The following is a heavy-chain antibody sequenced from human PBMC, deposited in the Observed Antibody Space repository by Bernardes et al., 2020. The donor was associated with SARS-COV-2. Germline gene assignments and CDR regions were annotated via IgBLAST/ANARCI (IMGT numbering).Heavy chain of an antibody. Sequence: SETLSLTCTVSGGSISSGGYYWSWIRQHPGKGLEWIWYIYYSGSTYYNSSLKSRVTISVDTSKNQFSLKLSSVTAADTAVYYCARGIPQSITIFGVVIPGKWFDPWGQGTLVTVSS. CDR3: ARGIPQSITIFGVVIPGKWFDP. CDR1: GGSISSGGYY. CDR2: IYYSGST. J-gene: IGHJ5*02. V-gene: IGHV4-31*03. D-gene: IGHD3-3*01.